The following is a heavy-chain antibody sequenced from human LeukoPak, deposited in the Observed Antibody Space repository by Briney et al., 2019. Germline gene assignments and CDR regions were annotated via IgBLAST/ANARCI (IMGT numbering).Heavy chain of an antibody. V-gene: IGHV3-30-3*01. CDR2: ISYDGSNK. Sequence: GGSLRLSCAASDFPFSSYPMSWVRQAPGKGLEWVAVISYDGSNKYYADSVKGRFTISRDNSKNTLYLQMNSLRAEDTAVYYCARGYCSSTSCYVGYYYYGMDVWGQGTTVTVSS. J-gene: IGHJ6*02. D-gene: IGHD2-2*01. CDR3: ARGYCSSTSCYVGYYYYGMDV. CDR1: DFPFSSYP.